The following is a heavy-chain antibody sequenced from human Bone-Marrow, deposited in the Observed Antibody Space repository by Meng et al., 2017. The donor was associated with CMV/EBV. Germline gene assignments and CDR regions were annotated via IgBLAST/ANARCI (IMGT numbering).Heavy chain of an antibody. CDR3: ARAVGRGYCSSTSCYRSGYYYYGMDV. CDR2: IIPIFGTA. D-gene: IGHD2-2*01. V-gene: IGHV1-69*05. CDR1: GGTFSSYA. Sequence: SVKVSCKASGGTFSSYAISWVRQAPGQGLEWMGGIIPIFGTANYAQKFQGRVTITTDESTSTAYMELSSLRSEDTAVYYCARAVGRGYCSSTSCYRSGYYYYGMDVWGPGTTVTVS. J-gene: IGHJ6*02.